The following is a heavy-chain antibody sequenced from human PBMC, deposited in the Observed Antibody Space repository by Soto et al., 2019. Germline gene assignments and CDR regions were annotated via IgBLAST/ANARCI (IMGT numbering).Heavy chain of an antibody. Sequence: ASVKVSCKASGGTFSIQNMHWVRQAPGQGLEWMGVINPSIGTTTYAQKFQGRVTMTSDTSTSSVYMEVSSLRSEDTAVYYCISTLGARFDYWGQGTLVTVSS. D-gene: IGHD1-26*01. CDR3: ISTLGARFDY. V-gene: IGHV1-46*03. CDR2: INPSIGTT. CDR1: GGTFSIQN. J-gene: IGHJ4*02.